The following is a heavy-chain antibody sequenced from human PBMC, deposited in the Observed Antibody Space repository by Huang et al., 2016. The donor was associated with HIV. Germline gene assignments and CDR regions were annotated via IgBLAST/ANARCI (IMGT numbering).Heavy chain of an antibody. J-gene: IGHJ4*02. CDR2: IFTSGNT. D-gene: IGHD3-3*01. Sequence: QVQLQESGPGLVKPSETLSLICSVSGDSVSSYYWNWIRQPAGKGLEWIGRIFTSGNTNYTPSLKSRVTMSVDTSKNQLSLKLTSVTAADTATYYCARVGKFYYETSWDYFDYWGQGTLVTVSS. CDR1: GDSVSSYY. V-gene: IGHV4-4*07. CDR3: ARVGKFYYETSWDYFDY.